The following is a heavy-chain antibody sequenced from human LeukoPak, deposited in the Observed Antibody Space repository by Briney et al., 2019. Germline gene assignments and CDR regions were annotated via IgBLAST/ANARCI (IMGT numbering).Heavy chain of an antibody. CDR2: IIPIFGTA. CDR1: GGTFSSYA. D-gene: IGHD5-12*01. J-gene: IGHJ4*02. Sequence: EASVNVSCKASGGTFSSYAISWVRQAPGQGLEWMGGIIPIFGTANYAQKLQGRVTMTTDTSTSTAYMELRSLRSDDTAVYYCAREARLIVATILDYWGQGTLVTVSS. CDR3: AREARLIVATILDY. V-gene: IGHV1-69*05.